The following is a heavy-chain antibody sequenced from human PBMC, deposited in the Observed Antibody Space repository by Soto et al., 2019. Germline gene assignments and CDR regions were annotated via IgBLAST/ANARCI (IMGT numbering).Heavy chain of an antibody. CDR2: IIPIFGTA. D-gene: IGHD3-22*01. J-gene: IGHJ5*02. V-gene: IGHV1-69*13. CDR3: ARETGYYDSSGSRNWFDP. Sequence: ASVKVSCKASGGTFSSYAISWVRQAPGQGLEWMGGIIPIFGTANYAQKFQGRVTITADESTSTAYMELSSLRSEDTAVYYCARETGYYDSSGSRNWFDPWGQGTLVTVSS. CDR1: GGTFSSYA.